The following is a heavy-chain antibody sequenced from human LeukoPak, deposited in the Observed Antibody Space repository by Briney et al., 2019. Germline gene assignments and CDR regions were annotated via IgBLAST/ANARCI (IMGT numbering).Heavy chain of an antibody. V-gene: IGHV4-59*08. CDR1: GGSISSYY. D-gene: IGHD3-3*01. CDR3: ARHNYYHFWSTLNWFDP. J-gene: IGHJ5*02. CDR2: IYYSGST. Sequence: SETLSLTCTVSGGSISSYYWSWIRQPPGKGLEWIGYIYYSGSTYYNPSLKSRVTLSVDTSNNHFSLKLRSVTAADTAVYYCARHNYYHFWSTLNWFDPWGQGTLVTVSS.